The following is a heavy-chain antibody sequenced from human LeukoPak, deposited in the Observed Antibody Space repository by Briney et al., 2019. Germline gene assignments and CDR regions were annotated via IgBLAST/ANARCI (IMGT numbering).Heavy chain of an antibody. CDR3: AKGSIIVVVPGVVDY. Sequence: AGSLRLSCSASGFTFSSYSMHRVRQAPGNGLEWVAVISYDGSNNYYADCVEGRFTISRDNSENTLYLQMNSLRAEDTAVYYCAKGSIIVVVPGVVDYWGQGTLVTVSS. D-gene: IGHD2-2*01. CDR1: GFTFSSYS. V-gene: IGHV3-30*18. J-gene: IGHJ4*02. CDR2: ISYDGSNN.